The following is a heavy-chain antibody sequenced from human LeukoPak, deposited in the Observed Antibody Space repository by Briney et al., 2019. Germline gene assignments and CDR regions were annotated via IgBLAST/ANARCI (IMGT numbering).Heavy chain of an antibody. V-gene: IGHV1-8*01. Sequence: ASVKVSCKASGYTFTSYDINWVRQATGQGLEWRGWMNPNSGNTGYAQKFQGRVTITRNTSISTAYMELSSLRSEDTAVYYCARNPSSSSSRYYYYMDVWGKGTTVTVSS. CDR3: ARNPSSSSSRYYYYMDV. J-gene: IGHJ6*03. D-gene: IGHD6-6*01. CDR2: MNPNSGNT. CDR1: GYTFTSYD.